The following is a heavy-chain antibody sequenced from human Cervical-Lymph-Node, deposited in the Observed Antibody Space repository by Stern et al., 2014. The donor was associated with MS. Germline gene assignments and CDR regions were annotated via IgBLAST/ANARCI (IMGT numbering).Heavy chain of an antibody. D-gene: IGHD1-26*01. CDR1: GFTFNRSP. CDR2: ISANGTSI. Sequence: EVQLVQSGGGLVQPGGSLRLSCAASGFTFNRSPMLWVRQAPGKELEFVAAISANGTSIYYADSVKVRFTISRGNYTNNLYLQMGSLRADDMALYYCTTGGVGALTWGQGTLVSVSS. J-gene: IGHJ4*02. V-gene: IGHV3-64*07. CDR3: TTGGVGALT.